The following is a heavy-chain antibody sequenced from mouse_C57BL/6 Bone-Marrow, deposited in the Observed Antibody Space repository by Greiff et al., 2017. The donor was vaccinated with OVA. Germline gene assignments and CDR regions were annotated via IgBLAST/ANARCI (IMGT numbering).Heavy chain of an antibody. D-gene: IGHD2-1*01. CDR2: INPGSGGT. Sequence: QVQLQQSGAELVRPGTSVKVSCKASGYAFTTYLIEWVKQRPGQGLEWIGVINPGSGGTNYNEKFKGKATLTADKSSSTAYMQLSSLTSEDSAVYFCARGGNYDYYAMDYWGQGTSVTVSS. CDR1: GYAFTTYL. CDR3: ARGGNYDYYAMDY. V-gene: IGHV1-54*01. J-gene: IGHJ4*01.